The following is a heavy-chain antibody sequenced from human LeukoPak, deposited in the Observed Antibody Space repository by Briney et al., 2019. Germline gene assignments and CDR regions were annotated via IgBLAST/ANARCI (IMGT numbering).Heavy chain of an antibody. Sequence: GASVKVSCKASGYTFTGYYIHWVRQAPGQGLEWMGYINPNSGGTNYARKFQGRVTMTRDTSISTAFMELSRLRSDDTAVYYCARRSGYGYTFDYWGQRSLVTVSS. V-gene: IGHV1-2*02. CDR2: INPNSGGT. D-gene: IGHD5-12*01. CDR3: ARRSGYGYTFDY. CDR1: GYTFTGYY. J-gene: IGHJ4*02.